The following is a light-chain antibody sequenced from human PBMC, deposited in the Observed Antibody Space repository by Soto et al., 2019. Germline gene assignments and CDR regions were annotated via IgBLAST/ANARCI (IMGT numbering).Light chain of an antibody. J-gene: IGLJ1*01. V-gene: IGLV2-14*01. CDR3: SSYTTSTTYV. CDR2: EVS. CDR1: SSDVGTYNY. Sequence: QSVLTQPASVSGSPGQSITISCTGTSSDVGTYNYVSWYQQLPGKAPKLMIYEVSNRPSGVSNRFSGSKSGNTASLTISGLQAEDEADYYCSSYTTSTTYVFGGGTKVTVL.